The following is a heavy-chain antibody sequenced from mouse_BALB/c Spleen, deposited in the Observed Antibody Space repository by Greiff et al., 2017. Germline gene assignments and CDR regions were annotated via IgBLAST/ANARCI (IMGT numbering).Heavy chain of an antibody. Sequence: EVQLQQSGPELVKPGASVKIPCKASGYTFTDYNMDWVKQSHGKSLEWIGDINPNNGGTIYNQKFKGKATLTVDKSSSTAYMELRSLTSEDTAVYYCAREGDYGKGYAMDYWGQGTSVTVSS. D-gene: IGHD2-1*01. V-gene: IGHV1-18*01. CDR3: AREGDYGKGYAMDY. CDR2: INPNNGGT. CDR1: GYTFTDYN. J-gene: IGHJ4*01.